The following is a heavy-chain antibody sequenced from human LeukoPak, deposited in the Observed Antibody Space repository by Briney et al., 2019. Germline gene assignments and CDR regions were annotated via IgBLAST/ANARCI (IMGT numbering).Heavy chain of an antibody. CDR2: IYHSGST. Sequence: SETLSLTCTVSGGSISSGGYYWSWIRQPPGKGLEWIGYIYHSGSTYYNPSLKSRVTISVDRSKNQFSLKLSSVTAADTAVYYCARARPTPIAAAGTQFDYWGQGTLVTVSS. J-gene: IGHJ4*02. V-gene: IGHV4-30-2*01. CDR3: ARARPTPIAAAGTQFDY. CDR1: GGSISSGGYY. D-gene: IGHD6-13*01.